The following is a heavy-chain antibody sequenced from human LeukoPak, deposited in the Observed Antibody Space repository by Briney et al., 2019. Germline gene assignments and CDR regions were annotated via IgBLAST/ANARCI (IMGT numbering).Heavy chain of an antibody. CDR2: ITPFNGNT. CDR1: GYTFTYRY. Sequence: GASVKVSCKASGYTFTYRYLHWVRQAPGQALEWMGWITPFNGNTNYAQKFQDRVTITRDRSMSTAYMELSSLRSEDTAMYYCASTSTYDAIDIWGQGTMVTVSS. D-gene: IGHD2/OR15-2a*01. J-gene: IGHJ3*02. CDR3: ASTSTYDAIDI. V-gene: IGHV1-45*02.